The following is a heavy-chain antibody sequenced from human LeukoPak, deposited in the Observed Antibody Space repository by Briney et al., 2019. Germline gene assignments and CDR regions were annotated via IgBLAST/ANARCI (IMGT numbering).Heavy chain of an antibody. CDR2: IYTSGST. J-gene: IGHJ5*02. CDR1: GGSISSYY. CDR3: AAQMATRAHNWFDP. D-gene: IGHD5-24*01. Sequence: PSETLSLTCTVSGGSISSYYWSWIRQPAGKGLEWIGRIYTSGSTNYHPSLKSGVTMSVDPSKNQFSLKLSSVTAADPAVYYCAAQMATRAHNWFDPWGQGTLVTVSS. V-gene: IGHV4-4*07.